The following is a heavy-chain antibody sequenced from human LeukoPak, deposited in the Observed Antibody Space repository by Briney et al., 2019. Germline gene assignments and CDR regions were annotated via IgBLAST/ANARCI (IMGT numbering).Heavy chain of an antibody. V-gene: IGHV1-3*01. CDR1: GYTFTNYA. CDR3: ARDYGYSLLFY. D-gene: IGHD5-12*01. CDR2: ISGGSGST. Sequence: GASVKVSCKASGYTFTNYAIHWIRQAPGQRLEGMGWISGGSGSTKYSQKLQGRVTITRDTSASTAYMELSSLISEDTAVYYCARDYGYSLLFYWGQGTLVSVSS. J-gene: IGHJ4*02.